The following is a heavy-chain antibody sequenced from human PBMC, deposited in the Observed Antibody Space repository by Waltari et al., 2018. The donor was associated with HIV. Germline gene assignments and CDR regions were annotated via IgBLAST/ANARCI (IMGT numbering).Heavy chain of an antibody. CDR3: AKDKGGVTYIFDY. CDR1: GFTFSTYG. Sequence: QVQLVESGGGVVQPGRYLRLSCAAPGFTFSTYGIHWVRQAPGKGLEWVAVISYDGSNKYYADSVKGRFTISRDNSKNTLYLQMNSLRAEDTAVYYCAKDKGGVTYIFDYWGQGTLVTVSS. V-gene: IGHV3-30*18. J-gene: IGHJ4*02. CDR2: ISYDGSNK. D-gene: IGHD1-1*01.